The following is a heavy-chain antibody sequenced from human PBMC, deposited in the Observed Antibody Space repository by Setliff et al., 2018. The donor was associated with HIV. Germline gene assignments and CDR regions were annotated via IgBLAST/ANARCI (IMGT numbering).Heavy chain of an antibody. V-gene: IGHV4-4*08. CDR3: ARGPSILWWTPHQTPYYFDY. CDR2: IYTSGST. D-gene: IGHD2-21*01. Sequence: SETLSLTCSVSGGSFSSYYWSWIRQPPGKGLEWIGYIYTSGSTNYNPSLKSRVTISVDTSKNQFSLKLSSVTAADTAVYYCARGPSILWWTPHQTPYYFDYWGQGTLVTVSS. J-gene: IGHJ4*02. CDR1: GGSFSSYY.